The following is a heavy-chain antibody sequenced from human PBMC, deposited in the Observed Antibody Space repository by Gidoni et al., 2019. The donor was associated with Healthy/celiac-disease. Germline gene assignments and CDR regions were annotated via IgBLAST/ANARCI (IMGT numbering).Heavy chain of an antibody. J-gene: IGHJ3*02. V-gene: IGHV1-18*01. D-gene: IGHD3-22*01. Sequence: QVQLVQSGAEVKKPGASVKVSCKASGYTFTSYGISWVRQAPGQGLEWMGWISAYNGNTNYAQKLQGRVTMTTDTSTSTAYMELRSLRSDDTAVYYCARDLGSRYYDSSGYHGPDAFDIWGQGTMVTVSS. CDR3: ARDLGSRYYDSSGYHGPDAFDI. CDR2: ISAYNGNT. CDR1: GYTFTSYG.